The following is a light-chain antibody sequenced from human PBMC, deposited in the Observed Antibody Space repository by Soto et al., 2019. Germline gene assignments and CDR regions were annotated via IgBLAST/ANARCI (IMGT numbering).Light chain of an antibody. Sequence: PGERVTLSCRASQDIRSSLAWYQQKPGQAPRLLIYGASIRATGVPATFSGSGSGTEFTLSISSLQSEHLGVYYCQQDSSWPLTFGGGTKVDNK. CDR1: QDIRSS. V-gene: IGKV3-15*01. CDR2: GAS. CDR3: QQDSSWPLT. J-gene: IGKJ4*01.